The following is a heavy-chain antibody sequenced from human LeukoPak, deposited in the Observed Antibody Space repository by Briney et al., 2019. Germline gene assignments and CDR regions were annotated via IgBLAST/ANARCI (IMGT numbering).Heavy chain of an antibody. CDR1: GGSISSGSYY. CDR2: IYTSGST. CDR3: ARDYCSSTSCYNYVDY. V-gene: IGHV4-61*02. Sequence: SETLSLTCTVSGGSISSGSYYWSWIRQPAGKGLEWIGRIYTSGSTNYNPSLKSRVTMSVDTSKNQFSLKLSSVTAADTAVYYCARDYCSSTSCYNYVDYWGQGTLVTVSS. D-gene: IGHD2-2*01. J-gene: IGHJ4*02.